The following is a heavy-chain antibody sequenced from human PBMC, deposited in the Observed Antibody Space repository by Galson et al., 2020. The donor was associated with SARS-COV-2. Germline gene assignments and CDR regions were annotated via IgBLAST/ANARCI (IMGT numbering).Heavy chain of an antibody. J-gene: IGHJ4*02. V-gene: IGHV3-9*01. CDR1: GFTFDDYA. CDR2: ITWNSGNI. D-gene: IGHD6-19*01. Sequence: SLRLSCAASGFTFDDYALHWVRQAPGKGLEWVSTITWNSGNIAYTDSVKGRFTISRDNAKNSLYLQMNSLRPEDTAMYYCAKGSNSYGTAWYGIDFWGQGTLVTVSS. CDR3: AKGSNSYGTAWYGIDF.